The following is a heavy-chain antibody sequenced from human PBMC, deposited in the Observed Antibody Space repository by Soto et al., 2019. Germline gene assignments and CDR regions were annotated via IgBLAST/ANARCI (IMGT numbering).Heavy chain of an antibody. J-gene: IGHJ4*02. Sequence: QVQLVQSGAEVKKPGASVKVSCKASGYSFATYGFSWVRQAPGQGLECVGWISAHNGDTHYSQKFQGRVTLTTDTSTNTGYMELRRLTSYDPSVYFCATEPIYYNDGSGYYPLGHWGQGTLVTVSS. CDR3: ATEPIYYNDGSGYYPLGH. D-gene: IGHD3-22*01. CDR1: GYSFATYG. V-gene: IGHV1-18*04. CDR2: ISAHNGDT.